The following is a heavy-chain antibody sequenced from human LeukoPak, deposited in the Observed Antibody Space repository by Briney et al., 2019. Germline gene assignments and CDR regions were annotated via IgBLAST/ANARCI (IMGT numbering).Heavy chain of an antibody. V-gene: IGHV4-59*12. Sequence: SETLSLTCTVSGGSISSYYWSWIRQPPGKGLEWIGYIYYSGSTNYNPSLKSRVTISVDTSKNQFSLKLSSVTAADTAVYYCAEGGYNFPFGYWGQGTLVTVSS. D-gene: IGHD5-24*01. CDR1: GGSISSYY. CDR3: AEGGYNFPFGY. CDR2: IYYSGST. J-gene: IGHJ4*02.